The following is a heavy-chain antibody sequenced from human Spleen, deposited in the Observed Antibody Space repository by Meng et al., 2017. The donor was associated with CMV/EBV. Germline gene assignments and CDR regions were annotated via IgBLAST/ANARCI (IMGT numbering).Heavy chain of an antibody. CDR2: IIPIFGTA. D-gene: IGHD5-18*01. CDR3: ARVIRQLGNWFDP. CDR1: GGTFSSYA. Sequence: SVKVSCKASGGTFSSYAISWVRQAPGQGLEWMGGIIPIFGTANYAQKFQGRVTITTDESTSTAYMELSSLRSEDTAVYYCARVIRQLGNWFDPWGQGTLVTVSS. J-gene: IGHJ5*02. V-gene: IGHV1-69*05.